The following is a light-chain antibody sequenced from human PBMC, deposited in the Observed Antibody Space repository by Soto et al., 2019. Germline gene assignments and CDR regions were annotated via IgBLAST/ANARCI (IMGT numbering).Light chain of an antibody. CDR3: QQYSAWPRGT. J-gene: IGKJ1*01. V-gene: IGKV3-15*01. CDR2: GAS. Sequence: EIVMTQSPPTLSVSPGERATLSCRASQSISSYLAWYQQKPGQAPRLLIHGASTRATEIPARFSGGGSGPEFPLTISSLHSEDFAVYYCQQYSAWPRGTFGQGTKVEVK. CDR1: QSISSY.